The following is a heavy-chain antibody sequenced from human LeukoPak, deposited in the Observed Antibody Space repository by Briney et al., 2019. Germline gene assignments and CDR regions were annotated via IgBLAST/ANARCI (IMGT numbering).Heavy chain of an antibody. CDR3: ARAVSGSSPSDY. D-gene: IGHD3-16*01. CDR2: ISESGSNK. Sequence: GGSLRLSCVASGFTFTRYVMSWVRQAPGKGLEWVSSISESGSNKYYADSVKGRFTISRDNSKNTLYLQMNSLRAEDTAVYYCARAVSGSSPSDYWGQGTLVTVSS. V-gene: IGHV3-23*01. CDR1: GFTFTRYV. J-gene: IGHJ4*02.